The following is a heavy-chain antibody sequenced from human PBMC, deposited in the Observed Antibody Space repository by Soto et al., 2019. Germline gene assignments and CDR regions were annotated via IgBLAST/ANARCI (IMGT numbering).Heavy chain of an antibody. CDR2: ISGSGGST. Sequence: EVQLLESGGGLVQPGGSLRLSCAASGFTFSSYAMSWVRQAPGKGLEWVSAISGSGGSTYYADSVKGRFTISRDNSKNTLDLQMNSLRAEDTAVYYCAKDYYDSSGPYYFDYWGQGTLVTVSS. CDR3: AKDYYDSSGPYYFDY. D-gene: IGHD3-22*01. V-gene: IGHV3-23*01. J-gene: IGHJ4*02. CDR1: GFTFSSYA.